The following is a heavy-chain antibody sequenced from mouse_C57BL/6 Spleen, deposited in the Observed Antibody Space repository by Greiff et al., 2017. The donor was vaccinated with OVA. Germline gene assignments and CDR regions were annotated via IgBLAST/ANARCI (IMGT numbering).Heavy chain of an antibody. CDR1: GFNIKDYY. CDR3: TTYYGSSYYFDY. V-gene: IGHV14-1*01. D-gene: IGHD1-1*01. J-gene: IGHJ2*01. Sequence: VQLQQSGAELVRPGASVKLSCTASGFNIKDYYMHWVKQRPEQGLEWIGRIDPEDGDTEYAPKFQGQATMTADTSSNTAYLQLSSLTSEDTAVYYCTTYYGSSYYFDYWGQGTTLTVSS. CDR2: IDPEDGDT.